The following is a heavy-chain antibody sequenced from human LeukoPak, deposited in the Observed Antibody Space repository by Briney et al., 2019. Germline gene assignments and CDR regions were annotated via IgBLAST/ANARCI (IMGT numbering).Heavy chain of an antibody. CDR2: IYSGGST. V-gene: IGHV3-53*01. CDR1: GFTVSSNY. J-gene: IGHJ4*02. CDR3: ASISSGYGKDY. Sequence: GGSLRLSCAASGFTVSSNYMSWVRQAPGKGLEWVSVIYSGGSTYYADSVKGRFTISRDNAKNSLYLQMNSLRAEDTAVYYCASISSGYGKDYWGQGTLVTVSS. D-gene: IGHD5-12*01.